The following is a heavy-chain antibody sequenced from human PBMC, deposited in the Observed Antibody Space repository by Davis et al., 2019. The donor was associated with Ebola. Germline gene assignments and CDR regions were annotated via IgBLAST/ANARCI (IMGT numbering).Heavy chain of an antibody. CDR3: AKDKLASYYYYGMDV. CDR2: ISGSGGST. D-gene: IGHD1-7*01. CDR1: GFTVSSNY. J-gene: IGHJ6*02. V-gene: IGHV3-23*01. Sequence: PGGSLRLSCAASGFTVSSNYMSWVRQAPGKGLEWVSAISGSGGSTYYADSVKGRFTISRDNSKNTLSLQMTNLRAEDTAVYYCAKDKLASYYYYGMDVWGQGTTVTVSS.